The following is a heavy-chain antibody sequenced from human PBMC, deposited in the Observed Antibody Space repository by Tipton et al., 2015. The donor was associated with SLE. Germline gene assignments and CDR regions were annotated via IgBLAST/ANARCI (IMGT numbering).Heavy chain of an antibody. CDR2: MYFSGVT. D-gene: IGHD3-9*01. CDR3: VRDKWGEYYPSTGYFWSFDP. V-gene: IGHV4-4*07. J-gene: IGHJ5*02. Sequence: TLSLTCTVSGDAITNSYWSWIRQPVGKGLEWIGRMYFSGVTDYNPSLKSRVTMSVDTSKNQFSLNLSSLTAADTAVYYCVRDKWGEYYPSTGYFWSFDPWGQGILVTVSS. CDR1: GDAITNSY.